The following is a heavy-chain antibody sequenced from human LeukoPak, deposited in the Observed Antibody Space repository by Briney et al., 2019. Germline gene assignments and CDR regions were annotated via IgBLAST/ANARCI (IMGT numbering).Heavy chain of an antibody. V-gene: IGHV4-34*01. CDR1: SGSFSGYY. J-gene: IGHJ5*02. CDR2: INHSGST. D-gene: IGHD3-22*01. Sequence: SDTLSLTCAVYSGSFSGYYWSWVRQPPGKGLEWIGEINHSGSTNYNPSLKSRVTISVDTSKNQFSPKLSSVTAADTAVYYCARSSRRYYYDSSGYYLAWGQGTLVTVSS. CDR3: ARSSRRYYYDSSGYYLA.